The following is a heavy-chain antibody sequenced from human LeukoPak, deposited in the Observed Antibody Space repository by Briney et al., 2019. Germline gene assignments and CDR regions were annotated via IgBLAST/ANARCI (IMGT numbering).Heavy chain of an antibody. CDR3: ASDLVY. Sequence: TGGSLRLSCAASGFTLSSYEMNWVRRAPGKGLEWVSVIYGVDGTSYADSVKGRFTISRDSSRNTVYLQMNGLRAEDTAVYYCASDLVYWGQGTLVTVSS. J-gene: IGHJ4*02. CDR2: IYGVDGT. D-gene: IGHD2-8*02. CDR1: GFTLSSYE. V-gene: IGHV3-53*01.